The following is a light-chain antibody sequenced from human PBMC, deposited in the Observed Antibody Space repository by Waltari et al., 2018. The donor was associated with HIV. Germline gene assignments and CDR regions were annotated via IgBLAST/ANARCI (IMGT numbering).Light chain of an antibody. J-gene: IGLJ2*01. CDR2: EDN. CDR3: QSYDNTDVV. Sequence: NFILTQPHSVSASPGKTVTLPCTRTTGSIATNYVQSYQPRPGTSPTTVIYEDNQRPSGVPYRFSGSIDSSSNSASLTISGLKTEDEADYYCQSYDNTDVVFGGGTKLTVL. CDR1: TGSIATNY. V-gene: IGLV6-57*01.